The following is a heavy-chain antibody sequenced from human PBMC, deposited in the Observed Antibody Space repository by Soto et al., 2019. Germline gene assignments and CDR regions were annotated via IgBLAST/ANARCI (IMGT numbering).Heavy chain of an antibody. V-gene: IGHV4-59*08. D-gene: IGHD6-13*01. CDR1: GGSISSYY. J-gene: IGHJ4*02. CDR3: ARLNTPLPYIAAAGTHFDY. CDR2: IYYSGST. Sequence: PSETLSLTSTVSGGSISSYYWSWIRQPPGKGLEWIGYIYYSGSTNYNPSLKSRVTISVDTSKNQFSLKLSSVTAADTAVYYCARLNTPLPYIAAAGTHFDYWGQGTLVTVSS.